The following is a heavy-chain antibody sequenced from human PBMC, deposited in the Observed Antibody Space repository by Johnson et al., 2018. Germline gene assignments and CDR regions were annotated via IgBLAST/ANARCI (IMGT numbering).Heavy chain of an antibody. CDR3: ARLGSSTSYYYYYMDV. CDR2: ISIPVTTI. J-gene: IGHJ6*03. D-gene: IGHD2-2*01. V-gene: IGHV3-48*02. Sequence: VQLVESGGDVVQPGRSLRLSCAASGFTFSSYAMHWVRHAPGKGLEGVSYISIPVTTIYYADPVKGRFTTYRDNAKNSLFLQMNRLRDEDTAVYDCARLGSSTSYYYYYMDVWGKGTTVTVSS. CDR1: GFTFSSYA.